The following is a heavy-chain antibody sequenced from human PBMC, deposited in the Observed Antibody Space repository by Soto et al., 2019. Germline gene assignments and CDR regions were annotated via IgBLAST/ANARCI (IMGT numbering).Heavy chain of an antibody. V-gene: IGHV4-34*01. CDR1: GGSFSGYY. CDR2: INHSGST. Sequence: PSETLSLTCAVYGGSFSGYYWSWIRQPPGKGLEWIGEINHSGSTNYNPSLKSRVTISVDTSKNQFSLKLSSVTAADTAVYYCARGGRRGTRNSDCYYYYGMDVWGQGTTVTVSS. CDR3: ARGGRRGTRNSDCYYYYGMDV. D-gene: IGHD4-4*01. J-gene: IGHJ6*02.